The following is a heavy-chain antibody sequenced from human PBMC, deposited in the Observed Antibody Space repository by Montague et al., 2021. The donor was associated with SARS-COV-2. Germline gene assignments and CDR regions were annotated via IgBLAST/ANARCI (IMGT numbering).Heavy chain of an antibody. CDR2: IYYSGST. Sequence: TLSLTCTVSGGSISSGGYYWSWIRQPPGKGLEWIGYIYYSGSTYYSPSLKSRVTISVDTSKNQFSLKLSSVTAADTAVYYCASTYGGNFGYYYYYMDVWGKGTTVTVSS. D-gene: IGHD4-23*01. V-gene: IGHV4-31*03. CDR1: GGSISSGGYY. CDR3: ASTYGGNFGYYYYYMDV. J-gene: IGHJ6*03.